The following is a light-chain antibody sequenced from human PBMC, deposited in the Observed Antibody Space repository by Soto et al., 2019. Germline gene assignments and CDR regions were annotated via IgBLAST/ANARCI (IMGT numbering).Light chain of an antibody. CDR2: GAT. CDR1: QSVSSSY. CDR3: QQYCSSPS. V-gene: IGKV3-20*01. J-gene: IGKJ1*01. Sequence: EIVLTQSPGTLPLSPGEIATLSCRASQSVSSSYLAWYQQKPGQAPRLPIYGATSRATGIPDRFSGSGSGTSFSLNISRLEPEDFAVDYCQQYCSSPSFGQGTKVYVK.